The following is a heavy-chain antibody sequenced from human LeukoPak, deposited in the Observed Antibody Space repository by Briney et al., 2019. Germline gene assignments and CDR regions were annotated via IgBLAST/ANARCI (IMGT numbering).Heavy chain of an antibody. D-gene: IGHD3-10*01. V-gene: IGHV1-69*05. Sequence: ASVKVSCKASGGTFSSYAISWVRQAPGQGLEWMGRIIPIFGTANYAQKFQGRVTITTDESTSTAYMELSSLRSEDTAVYYCARDNDYYGSGSYIGYYYYYMDVWGKGTTVTVSS. CDR2: IIPIFGTA. CDR1: GGTFSSYA. CDR3: ARDNDYYGSGSYIGYYYYYMDV. J-gene: IGHJ6*03.